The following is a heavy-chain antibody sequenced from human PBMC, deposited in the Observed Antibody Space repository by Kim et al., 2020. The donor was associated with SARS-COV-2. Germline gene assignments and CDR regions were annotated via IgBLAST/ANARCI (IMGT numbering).Heavy chain of an antibody. Sequence: SETLSLTCTVSGGSISSGGYYWSWIRQHPGKGLEWIGYIYYSGSTYYNPSLKSRVTISVDTSKNQFSLKLSSVTAADTAVYYCARTGMVRGLAFYYYYGMDVWGQGTTVTVSS. V-gene: IGHV4-31*03. D-gene: IGHD3-10*01. CDR3: ARTGMVRGLAFYYYYGMDV. CDR1: GGSISSGGYY. J-gene: IGHJ6*02. CDR2: IYYSGST.